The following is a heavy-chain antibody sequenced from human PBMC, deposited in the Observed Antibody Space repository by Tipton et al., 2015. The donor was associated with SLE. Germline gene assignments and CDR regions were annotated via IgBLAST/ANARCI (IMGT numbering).Heavy chain of an antibody. Sequence: RSLRLSCAASGFTFSSFGMHWVRQAPGKGLEWVAVISYDGSNKYYADSVKGRFTISRDNSKNTLYLQMNSLRAEDTAVYYCARGGPTQPPYASGINYWGQGTLVTVSS. CDR1: GFTFSSFG. D-gene: IGHD2-2*01. CDR3: ARGGPTQPPYASGINY. V-gene: IGHV3-30*03. CDR2: ISYDGSNK. J-gene: IGHJ4*02.